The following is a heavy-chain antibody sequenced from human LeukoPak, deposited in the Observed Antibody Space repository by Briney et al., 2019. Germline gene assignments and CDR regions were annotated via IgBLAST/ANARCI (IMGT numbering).Heavy chain of an antibody. CDR1: GYTFTRYD. D-gene: IGHD6-13*01. V-gene: IGHV1-8*01. Sequence: ASVKVSCKASGYTFTRYDINWARQATGQGLEWMGWMNPNSGNTGYAQKFQGRVTMTRNTSISTAYMELSSLRSEDTAVYYCARGRGAADNWFDPWGQGTLVTVSS. J-gene: IGHJ5*02. CDR3: ARGRGAADNWFDP. CDR2: MNPNSGNT.